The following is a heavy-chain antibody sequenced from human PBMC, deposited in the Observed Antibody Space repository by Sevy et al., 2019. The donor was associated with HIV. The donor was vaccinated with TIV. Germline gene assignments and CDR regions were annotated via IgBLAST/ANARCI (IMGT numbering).Heavy chain of an antibody. V-gene: IGHV3-74*01. CDR3: VRDEGSXTDVXGXDX. CDR1: XXXFSTYW. J-gene: IGHJ4*02. CDR2: IKSDASDT. D-gene: IGHD6-13*01. Sequence: GGSLRLSXVASXXXFSTYWMHWVRQIPGMGPVWVSSIKSDASDTRYADSVKGRFTVSRDNGQNTLHLHMNNLRVEDTGVYYCVRDEGSXTDVXGXDXXXQGSLVTVSS.